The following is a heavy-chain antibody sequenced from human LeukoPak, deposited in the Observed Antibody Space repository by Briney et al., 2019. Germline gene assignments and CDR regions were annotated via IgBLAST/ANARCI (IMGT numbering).Heavy chain of an antibody. Sequence: SETLSLTCSVSGGSISNYYWNWIRQPPGKGLEWIGYISYSGSTSYSPSLKSRVTISLDKSKKQFSLKLSSVTAADTAVYYCARSAYHYGDFSFWGQGTLVTVSS. CDR2: ISYSGST. CDR1: GGSISNYY. D-gene: IGHD4-17*01. J-gene: IGHJ4*02. V-gene: IGHV4-59*12. CDR3: ARSAYHYGDFSF.